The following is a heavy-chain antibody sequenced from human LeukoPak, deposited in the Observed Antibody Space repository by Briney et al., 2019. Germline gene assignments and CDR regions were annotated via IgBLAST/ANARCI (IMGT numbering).Heavy chain of an antibody. CDR2: ISAYNGNT. V-gene: IGHV1-18*01. Sequence: GASVKVSCKASGYTFTSYGISWVRQAPGQGIEWMGWISAYNGNTNYAQKLQGRVTMTTDTSTSTAYMELRSLRSDDTAVYYCARGPTYYYDSSGYADDYWGQGTLVTVSS. D-gene: IGHD3-22*01. CDR3: ARGPTYYYDSSGYADDY. CDR1: GYTFTSYG. J-gene: IGHJ4*02.